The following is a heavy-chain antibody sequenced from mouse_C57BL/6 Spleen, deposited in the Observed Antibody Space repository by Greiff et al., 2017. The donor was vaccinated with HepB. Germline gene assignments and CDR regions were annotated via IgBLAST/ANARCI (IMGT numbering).Heavy chain of an antibody. Sequence: DVQLQESGTVLARPGASVKMSCKTSGYTFTSYWMHWVKQRPGQGLEWIGAIYPGNSDTSYNQKFKGKAKLTAVTSASTAYMELSSLTNEDSAVYYCTRDPYYDYDEGYAMDYWGQGTSVTVSS. V-gene: IGHV1-5*01. CDR1: GYTFTSYW. CDR3: TRDPYYDYDEGYAMDY. D-gene: IGHD2-4*01. CDR2: IYPGNSDT. J-gene: IGHJ4*01.